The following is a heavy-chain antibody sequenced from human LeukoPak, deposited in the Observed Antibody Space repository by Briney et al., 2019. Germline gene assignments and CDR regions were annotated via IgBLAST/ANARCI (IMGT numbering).Heavy chain of an antibody. Sequence: GGSLRLSCAASGFTFSSYGMHWVRQAPGKGLEWVAVIWYDGSNKYYADSVKGRFTISRDNSKNTLYLQMNSLRAEDTAVYYCARDPDIVVVPAAIGYYYYGMDVWGQGTTVTVSS. CDR3: ARDPDIVVVPAAIGYYYYGMDV. J-gene: IGHJ6*02. D-gene: IGHD2-2*01. CDR2: IWYDGSNK. CDR1: GFTFSSYG. V-gene: IGHV3-33*01.